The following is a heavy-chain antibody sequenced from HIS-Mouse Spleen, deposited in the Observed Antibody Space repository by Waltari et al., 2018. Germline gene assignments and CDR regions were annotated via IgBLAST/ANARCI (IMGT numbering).Heavy chain of an antibody. V-gene: IGHV4-39*07. CDR3: AREIPYSSSWYDWYFDL. D-gene: IGHD6-13*01. CDR2: IYYSGST. J-gene: IGHJ2*01. CDR1: GGSLSSSSYY. Sequence: QLQLQESGPGLVTPSETLSLTCTVSGGSLSSSSYYWGWLSQPPGKGLEWIGSIYYSGSTYYNPSLKSRVTISVDTSKNQFSLKLSSVTAADTAVYYCAREIPYSSSWYDWYFDLWGRGTLVTVSS.